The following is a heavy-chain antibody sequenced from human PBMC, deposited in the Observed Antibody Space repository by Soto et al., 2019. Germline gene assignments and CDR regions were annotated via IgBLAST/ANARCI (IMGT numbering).Heavy chain of an antibody. CDR3: ASGGGSGWYFY. CDR1: GGSISSGSYY. D-gene: IGHD6-19*01. Sequence: QLQLQESGPGLVKPSETLSLTCTVSGGSISSGSYYWGWIRQPPGKGLEWIGSIYYSGSTYYNPSLKSRVTISVDTSKNQLSLKLSSVTAADTAMYYCASGGGSGWYFYWGQGTLVTVSS. CDR2: IYYSGST. J-gene: IGHJ4*02. V-gene: IGHV4-39*01.